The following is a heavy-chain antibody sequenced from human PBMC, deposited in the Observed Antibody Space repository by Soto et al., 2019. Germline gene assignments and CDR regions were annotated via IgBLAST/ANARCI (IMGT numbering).Heavy chain of an antibody. CDR3: AKVNYYGSGSYHPLSYPFDY. CDR1: GFTFSNYA. CDR2: LSFDGNNL. V-gene: IGHV3-30-3*01. Sequence: PGGSLRLSCAASGFTFSNYAIHWVRQSPGKGLEWVAVLSFDGNNLHYTDSVKGRFTVSRDNSKNTLSLQMNSLRAEDTAVYYCAKVNYYGSGSYHPLSYPFDYWGQGILVTVSS. J-gene: IGHJ4*02. D-gene: IGHD3-10*01.